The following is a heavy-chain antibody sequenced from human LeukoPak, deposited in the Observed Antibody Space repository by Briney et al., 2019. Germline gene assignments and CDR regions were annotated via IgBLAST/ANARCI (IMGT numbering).Heavy chain of an antibody. Sequence: SETLCLTCAVSGGSISSGGYSWSWIRQPPGKGLEWIGYIYHSGSTYYNPSLKSRVTISVDRSKNQFSLKLSSVTAADTAVYYCAGLTYYYDSSGYRRGYWFDPWGQGTLVTVSS. D-gene: IGHD3-22*01. CDR1: GGSISSGGYS. V-gene: IGHV4-30-2*01. CDR2: IYHSGST. J-gene: IGHJ5*02. CDR3: AGLTYYYDSSGYRRGYWFDP.